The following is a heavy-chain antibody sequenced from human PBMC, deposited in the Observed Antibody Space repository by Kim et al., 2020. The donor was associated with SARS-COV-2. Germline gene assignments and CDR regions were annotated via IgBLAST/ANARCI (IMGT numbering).Heavy chain of an antibody. D-gene: IGHD1-1*01. J-gene: IGHJ5*02. Sequence: GGSLRLSCTTSGFTFGDYAIIWVRQAPGKGLEWVGFIRSKTYGGTTEYAASVEDRFTISRDDSKSVAYLQMSSLKTEDTALYYCTRGGGTGTTESESWGQGTLVTGSS. CDR1: GFTFGDYA. CDR3: TRGGGTGTTESES. V-gene: IGHV3-49*04. CDR2: IRSKTYGGTT.